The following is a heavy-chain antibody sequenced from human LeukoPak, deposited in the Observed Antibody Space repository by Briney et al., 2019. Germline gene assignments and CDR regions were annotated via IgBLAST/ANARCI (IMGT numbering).Heavy chain of an antibody. CDR3: TRNNWFDP. V-gene: IGHV4-34*01. CDR2: INHSAST. CDR1: GGSLSNYY. J-gene: IGHJ5*02. D-gene: IGHD2/OR15-2a*01. Sequence: SETLSLTCAVDGGSLSNYYWSWIRQPPGKGLEWIGEINHSASTTYNPSLKSRVTMSVDTSKNQFSLKLTSATAADTAVYYCTRNNWFDPWGQGTLVTVSS.